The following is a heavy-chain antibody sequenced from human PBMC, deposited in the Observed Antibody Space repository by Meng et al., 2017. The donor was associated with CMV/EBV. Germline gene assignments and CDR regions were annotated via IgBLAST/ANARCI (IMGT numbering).Heavy chain of an antibody. J-gene: IGHJ5*02. CDR3: ARAPIGDYVWGGYRYGWFDP. V-gene: IGHV1-69*06. D-gene: IGHD3-16*02. CDR2: IIPIFGTA. CDR1: FSSYA. Sequence: FSSYAISWVRQAPGQGLEWMGGIIPIFGTANYAQKFQGRVTITADKSTSTAYMELSSLRSEDTAVYYCARAPIGDYVWGGYRYGWFDPWGQGTLVTVSS.